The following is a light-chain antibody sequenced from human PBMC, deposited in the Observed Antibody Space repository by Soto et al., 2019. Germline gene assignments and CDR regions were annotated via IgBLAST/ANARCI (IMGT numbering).Light chain of an antibody. J-gene: IGKJ4*01. CDR1: QSISSY. CDR3: QYYYESSP. Sequence: EIVLTQSPDTLSLSPGDRATLSCRASQSISSYLAWYQQKPGQSPRLLIYDASNSATGIPARFSGSGSGTDFTLTISSLEPEDFAVYYCQYYYESSPFGRGTKVDIK. V-gene: IGKV3-11*01. CDR2: DAS.